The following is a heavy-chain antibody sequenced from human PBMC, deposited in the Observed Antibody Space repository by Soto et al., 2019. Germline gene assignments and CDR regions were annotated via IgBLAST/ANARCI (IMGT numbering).Heavy chain of an antibody. J-gene: IGHJ4*02. CDR3: AKDLHGDPRPYYFDY. CDR1: GFTCSSYG. Sequence: QVQLVESGGGVIQPGRSLRLSCAASGFTCSSYGMHWVRQAPGKGLEWVAVISYDGSNKYYADSVKGRFTISRDNSKNTLYLQMNSLRAEDTAVYYCAKDLHGDPRPYYFDYWGQGTLVTVSS. D-gene: IGHD4-17*01. CDR2: ISYDGSNK. V-gene: IGHV3-30*18.